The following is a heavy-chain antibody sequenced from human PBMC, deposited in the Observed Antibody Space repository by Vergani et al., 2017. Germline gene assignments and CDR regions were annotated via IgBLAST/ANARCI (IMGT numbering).Heavy chain of an antibody. CDR3: AKTHDFSSLYSSYNWFDP. CDR2: IYAGDSDV. D-gene: IGHD3-3*01. J-gene: IGHJ5*02. Sequence: EAQLVQSGAEVKKPGESLKISCQGSGYIITNYWIAWVRQRPGKGLEWMGIIYAGDSDVRYSPSFQGQVTMSVDKSLSTAYLQWSSLKASDTATYYCAKTHDFSSLYSSYNWFDPWGQGTQVTVSS. V-gene: IGHV5-51*03. CDR1: GYIITNYW.